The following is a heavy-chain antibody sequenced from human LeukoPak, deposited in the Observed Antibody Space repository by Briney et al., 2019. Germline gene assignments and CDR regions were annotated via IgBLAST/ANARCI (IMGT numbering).Heavy chain of an antibody. CDR1: GGSISSGSYY. J-gene: IGHJ4*02. D-gene: IGHD3-9*01. CDR3: ARESRITIFGPRASNLDY. Sequence: SETLSLTCTVSGGSISSGSYYWSWIRQPAGKGLEWIGSIYYSGSTYYNPSLKSRVTISVDTSKNQFSLKLSSVTAADTAVYYCARESRITIFGPRASNLDYWGQGTLVTVSS. V-gene: IGHV4-39*07. CDR2: IYYSGST.